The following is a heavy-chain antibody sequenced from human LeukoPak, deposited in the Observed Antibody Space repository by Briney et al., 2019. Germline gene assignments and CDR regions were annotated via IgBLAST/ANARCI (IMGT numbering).Heavy chain of an antibody. CDR3: ARAVGGDGSGSL. J-gene: IGHJ4*02. CDR2: IYYSGTT. D-gene: IGHD3-10*01. V-gene: IGHV4-59*01. CDR1: GGSISSYY. Sequence: PSETLSLTCTVSGGSISSYYWSWIRQPPGKGLEWIGYIYYSGTTNYNPSLESRVTISVDTSKNQFSLKLTSVTPADTAVYYCARAVGGDGSGSLWGPGTLVTVSS.